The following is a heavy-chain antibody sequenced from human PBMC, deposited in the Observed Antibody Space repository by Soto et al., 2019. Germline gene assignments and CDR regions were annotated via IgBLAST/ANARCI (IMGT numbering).Heavy chain of an antibody. V-gene: IGHV3-30-3*01. Sequence: PGGSLRLSCAASGFTFSSYAMHWVRQAPGKGLEWVAVISYDGSNKYYADSVKGRFTISRDNSRNTLYLQMNSLRAEDTAVYYCARDHYGANWFDPWGQGALVTVSS. CDR1: GFTFSSYA. J-gene: IGHJ5*02. D-gene: IGHD3-10*01. CDR2: ISYDGSNK. CDR3: ARDHYGANWFDP.